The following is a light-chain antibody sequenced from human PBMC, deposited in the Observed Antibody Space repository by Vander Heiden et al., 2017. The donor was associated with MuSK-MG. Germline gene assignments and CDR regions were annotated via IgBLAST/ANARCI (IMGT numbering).Light chain of an antibody. CDR2: DAS. J-gene: IGKJ1*01. Sequence: EIVLTQSPATLSLSPGERATLSCRARQSVSNDLAWFQHKPGQAPRLLIYDASNRATGIPARFSGSGSGTDFTHTISSLEPEDFAVYYCLQRSNWPWTFGQGTKVEIK. V-gene: IGKV3-11*01. CDR1: QSVSND. CDR3: LQRSNWPWT.